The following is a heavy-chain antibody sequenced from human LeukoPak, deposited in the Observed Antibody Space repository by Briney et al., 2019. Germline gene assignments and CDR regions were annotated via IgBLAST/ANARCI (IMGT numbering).Heavy chain of an antibody. CDR1: GGSISSSSYY. CDR2: IYYSGST. V-gene: IGHV4-39*07. Sequence: PSETLSLTCTVSGGSISSSSYYWGWIRQPPGKGLECIGSIYYSGSTYYNPSLKSRVTISVDTSKIQFSLKLSSVTAADTAVYYCARIEYSSSCDYWGQGTLVTVSS. J-gene: IGHJ4*02. D-gene: IGHD6-6*01. CDR3: ARIEYSSSCDY.